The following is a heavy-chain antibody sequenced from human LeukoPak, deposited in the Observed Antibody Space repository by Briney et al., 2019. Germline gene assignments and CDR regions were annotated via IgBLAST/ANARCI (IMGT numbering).Heavy chain of an antibody. D-gene: IGHD3-10*01. CDR2: INHSGST. V-gene: IGHV4-39*07. CDR1: GGSIAGSSNY. Sequence: SETLSLTCTVSGGSIAGSSNYWVWIRQPPGKGLEWIGEINHSGSTNYNPSLKSRVTISVDTSKNQFSLKLSSVTAADTAVYYCARLSYVMRRIDYWGQGTLVTVSS. CDR3: ARLSYVMRRIDY. J-gene: IGHJ4*02.